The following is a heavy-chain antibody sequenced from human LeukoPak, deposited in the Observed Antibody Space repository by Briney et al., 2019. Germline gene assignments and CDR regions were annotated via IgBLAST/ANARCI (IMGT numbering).Heavy chain of an antibody. CDR1: GFTFSSYA. J-gene: IGHJ4*02. V-gene: IGHV3-30*04. Sequence: GGSLRLSCAASGFTFSSYAMHWVRQAPGKGLEWVAVISYDGSNKYYADSVKGRFTISRDNSKNTLYLRMNSLRAEDTAVYYCARAQIVVVILHYWGQGTLVTVSS. CDR3: ARAQIVVVILHY. CDR2: ISYDGSNK. D-gene: IGHD3-22*01.